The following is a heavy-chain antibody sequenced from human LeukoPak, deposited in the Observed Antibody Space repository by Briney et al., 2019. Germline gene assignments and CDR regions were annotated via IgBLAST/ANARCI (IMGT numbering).Heavy chain of an antibody. CDR2: ISYDGSNE. CDR1: GFTFSSNG. CDR3: AKDVCSQVRYHRTTFYGMDV. V-gene: IGHV3-30*18. Sequence: GGSLRLSCAASGFTFSSNGMHWVRQAPGKGLEWVAVISYDGSNEYYADSVKGRFTISRDDSKNTLYLQMNSLRAEDTAVYYCAKDVCSQVRYHRTTFYGMDVWGKGTTVTVSS. J-gene: IGHJ6*04. D-gene: IGHD1-14*01.